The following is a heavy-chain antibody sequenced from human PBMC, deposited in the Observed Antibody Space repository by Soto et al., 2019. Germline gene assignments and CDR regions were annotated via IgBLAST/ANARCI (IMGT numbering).Heavy chain of an antibody. CDR2: IYHTGPT. CDR1: GGSISDNW. V-gene: IGHV4-4*02. CDR3: ARHIAVHRTRGFDF. Sequence: QVQLQESGPGLVKPSGTLSLTCAVSGGSISDNWWSWVRQPPGKGLEWIGEIYHTGPTHYNPSLWSRGTISIDKSKNQFSLKLSSVTAADTAVYYCARHIAVHRTRGFDFWGQGTLVTVSS. J-gene: IGHJ4*02. D-gene: IGHD2-21*01.